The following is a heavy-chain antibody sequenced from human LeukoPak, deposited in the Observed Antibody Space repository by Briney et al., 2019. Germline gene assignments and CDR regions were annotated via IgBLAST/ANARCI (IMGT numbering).Heavy chain of an antibody. Sequence: HPGGSLRLSCAASGFTFSSYRMHWVRQAPGKGLEWVAFIRYDGSNKYYADSVKGRFTISRDNSKNTLYLQMNSLRAEDTAVYYCARDLGPGLEFDYWGQGTMVTVSS. J-gene: IGHJ4*02. D-gene: IGHD3/OR15-3a*01. CDR2: IRYDGSNK. V-gene: IGHV3-30*02. CDR1: GFTFSSYR. CDR3: ARDLGPGLEFDY.